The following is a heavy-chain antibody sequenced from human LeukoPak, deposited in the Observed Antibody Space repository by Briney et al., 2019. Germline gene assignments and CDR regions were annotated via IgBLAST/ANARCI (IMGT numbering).Heavy chain of an antibody. CDR3: ARYDSSGYSIEY. CDR1: GGSISSSSYY. CDR2: TYFSGNI. D-gene: IGHD3-22*01. Sequence: SETLSLTCTVSGGSISSSSYYWGWIRQPPGKGLEWIGYTYFSGNINYNPSLKSRVTISVDTSKTHFSLKLSSVTAADTAVYYCARYDSSGYSIEYWGQGTLVTVSS. J-gene: IGHJ4*02. V-gene: IGHV4-61*05.